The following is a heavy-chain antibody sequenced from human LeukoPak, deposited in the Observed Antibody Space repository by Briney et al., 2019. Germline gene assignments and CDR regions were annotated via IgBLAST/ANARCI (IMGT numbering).Heavy chain of an antibody. CDR2: ISYDGSNK. J-gene: IGHJ6*03. D-gene: IGHD3-3*01. Sequence: GGSLRLSCAASGFTFSSYGMHWVRQAPGKGLEWVAVISYDGSNKYYADSVKGRFTISRDNSKNTLYLQMNSLRAEDTAVYYCAKAAYDFWSGYLYYMDVWGKGTTVTVSS. CDR1: GFTFSSYG. CDR3: AKAAYDFWSGYLYYMDV. V-gene: IGHV3-30*18.